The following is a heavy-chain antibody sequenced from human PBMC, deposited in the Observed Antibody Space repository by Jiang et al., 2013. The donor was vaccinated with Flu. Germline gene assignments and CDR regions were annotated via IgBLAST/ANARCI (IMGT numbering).Heavy chain of an antibody. V-gene: IGHV1-8*01. CDR3: AREGLPNIVVVPAAAGGDFYGMDV. Sequence: VKKPGASVKVSCKASGYTFTSYDINWVRQATGQGLEWMGWMNPNSGNTGYAQKFQGRVTMTRNTSISTAYMELSSLRSEDTAVYYCAREGLPNIVVVPAAAGGDFYGMDVWGQGTTVTVSS. D-gene: IGHD2-2*01. CDR1: GYTFTSYD. J-gene: IGHJ6*02. CDR2: MNPNSGNT.